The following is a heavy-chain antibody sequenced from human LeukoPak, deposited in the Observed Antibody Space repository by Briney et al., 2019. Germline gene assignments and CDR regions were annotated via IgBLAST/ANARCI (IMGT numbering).Heavy chain of an antibody. CDR2: IKRDGGEK. CDR3: AREYSSSWSHYYGMDV. J-gene: IGHJ6*02. Sequence: GGSLRLSCAASGFTFSSYWMSWVRQAPGKGLEWVANIKRDGGEKYYVDSVKGRFTISRDNAKNSLYLQMNSLRAEDTAVYYCAREYSSSWSHYYGMDVWGQGTTVTVSS. D-gene: IGHD6-13*01. V-gene: IGHV3-7*01. CDR1: GFTFSSYW.